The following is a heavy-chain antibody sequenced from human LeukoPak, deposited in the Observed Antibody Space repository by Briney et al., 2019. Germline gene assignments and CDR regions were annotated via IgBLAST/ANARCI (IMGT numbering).Heavy chain of an antibody. J-gene: IGHJ4*02. CDR3: TRLDIGSFSFDI. D-gene: IGHD1-26*01. Sequence: PGGSLRLSCAASGFTFSVSAMHWVRQASGKGLEWVGRIKSKAHGYATAYAASVKGRFTVSRDDSRNTAYLQMNSLRTEDTAVYYCTRLDIGSFSFDIWGQGTLVTVSS. CDR2: IKSKAHGYAT. CDR1: GFTFSVSA. V-gene: IGHV3-73*01.